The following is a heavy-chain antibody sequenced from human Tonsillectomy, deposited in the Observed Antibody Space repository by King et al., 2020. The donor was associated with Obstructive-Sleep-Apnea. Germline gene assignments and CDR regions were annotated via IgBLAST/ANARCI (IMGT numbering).Heavy chain of an antibody. V-gene: IGHV3-30*04. J-gene: IGHJ2*01. D-gene: IGHD4/OR15-4a*01. Sequence: VQLVESGGGVVQPGRSLRLSCAASGFSFNIYAMHWVRQAPGKGLEWVAVISYDGSNKYYADSVKGRFTISRDNSKDTLFLQMNSLRAEEAAFYYCATAQDYGATQITNRYWYFDLWGRGTLVTVSP. CDR2: ISYDGSNK. CDR1: GFSFNIYA. CDR3: ATAQDYGATQITNRYWYFDL.